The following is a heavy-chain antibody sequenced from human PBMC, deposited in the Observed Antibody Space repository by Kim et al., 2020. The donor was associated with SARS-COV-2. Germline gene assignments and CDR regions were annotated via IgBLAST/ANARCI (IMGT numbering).Heavy chain of an antibody. CDR2: VSKIGTA. Sequence: SETLSLTCTVSGASISTYNWSWIRQPPGKGLEWIGFVSKIGTANYNPSLKSRVTLSVATSKNLLSLKLRSVTAADTAVYYCARAASYDGHVFDYWGQGTLVTVSS. J-gene: IGHJ4*02. CDR3: ARAASYDGHVFDY. CDR1: GASISTYN. V-gene: IGHV4-59*01. D-gene: IGHD5-12*01.